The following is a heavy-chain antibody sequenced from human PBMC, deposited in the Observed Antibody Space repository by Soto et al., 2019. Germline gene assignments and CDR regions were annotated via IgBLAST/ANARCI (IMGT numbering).Heavy chain of an antibody. CDR1: GFMFSSYG. D-gene: IGHD3-9*01. Sequence: PGGSLRLDCAAAGFMFSSYGMSWIRQAPGKGLQWVATIHPSGGSTHYAESVRGRFTISRDNSRDTLYLQMNSLRAEDTAVYYCAKDPSTGPPDCWGQGALVTVSS. CDR2: IHPSGGST. V-gene: IGHV3-23*01. J-gene: IGHJ4*02. CDR3: AKDPSTGPPDC.